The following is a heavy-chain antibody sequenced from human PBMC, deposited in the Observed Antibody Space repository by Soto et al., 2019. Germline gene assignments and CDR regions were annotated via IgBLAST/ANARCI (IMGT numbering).Heavy chain of an antibody. Sequence: QVQLVESGGDLVKPGGSLRLSCAASGYTFSDYYMSWIRQAPGKGLEWISYIDTSGTKIYYADSVKGRFTITRDNAKNSLYLEMNSLRDEDTAVYYCASHYHIWSGYLSPVDYWGQGTLDTVSS. CDR3: ASHYHIWSGYLSPVDY. D-gene: IGHD3-3*01. V-gene: IGHV3-11*01. J-gene: IGHJ4*02. CDR1: GYTFSDYY. CDR2: IDTSGTKI.